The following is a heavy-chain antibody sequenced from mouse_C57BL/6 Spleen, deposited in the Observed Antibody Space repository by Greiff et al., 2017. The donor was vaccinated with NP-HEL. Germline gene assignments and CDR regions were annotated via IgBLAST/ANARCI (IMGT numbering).Heavy chain of an antibody. Sequence: QVQLKESGPGILQSSQTLSLTCSFSGFSLSTSGMGVSWIRQPSGKGLEWLAHIYWDDDKRYNPSLKSRLTISKDTSRNQVFLKITSVDTADTATYDCARRDYYDYDGGGFAYWGQGTLVTVSA. D-gene: IGHD2-4*01. CDR1: GFSLSTSGMG. J-gene: IGHJ3*01. V-gene: IGHV8-12*01. CDR2: IYWDDDK. CDR3: ARRDYYDYDGGGFAY.